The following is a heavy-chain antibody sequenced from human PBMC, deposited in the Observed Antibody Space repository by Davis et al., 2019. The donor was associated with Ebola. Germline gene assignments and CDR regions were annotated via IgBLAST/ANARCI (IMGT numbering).Heavy chain of an antibody. V-gene: IGHV1-69*04. D-gene: IGHD6-6*01. J-gene: IGHJ5*02. CDR3: ARDGYSSSSQNWFDA. Sequence: SVKVSCKASGGSFNNYAINWVRQAPGQGLEWMGRITPILGIPNYAQKFQGRVTITADKSTSTAYMELSGLRSDDTAVYYCARDGYSSSSQNWFDAWGQGTLVTVSS. CDR1: GGSFNNYA. CDR2: ITPILGIP.